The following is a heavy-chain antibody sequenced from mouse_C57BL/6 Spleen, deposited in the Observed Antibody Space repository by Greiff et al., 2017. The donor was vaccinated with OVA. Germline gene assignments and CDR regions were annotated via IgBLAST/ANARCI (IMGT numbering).Heavy chain of an antibody. CDR3: ARSGGECGSSYSFAC. CDR1: GYTFTSYW. Sequence: QVQLQQPGAELAKPGASVKLSCKASGYTFTSYWMQWVKQRPGQGLEWIGEIDPSDSYTNYNQQFKGKATFTVDTSSSAAYMQLSSLTSEDSAVYYCARSGGECGSSYSFACWGQGTLVTVSA. J-gene: IGHJ3*01. V-gene: IGHV1-50*01. D-gene: IGHD1-1*01. CDR2: IDPSDSYT.